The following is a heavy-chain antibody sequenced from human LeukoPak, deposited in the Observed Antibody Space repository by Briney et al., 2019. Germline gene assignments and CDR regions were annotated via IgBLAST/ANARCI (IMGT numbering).Heavy chain of an antibody. D-gene: IGHD2-15*01. CDR2: IYPGDSDT. CDR3: ARHYRYCSGGSCYSDWFDP. Sequence: GESLKISCKGSGYSFTSYWIGWVRQMPGKGLEWMGIIYPGDSDTRYSPSIQGQVTISADKSISTAYLQWSSLKASDTAMYYCARHYRYCSGGSCYSDWFDPWGQGTLVTVSS. J-gene: IGHJ5*02. CDR1: GYSFTSYW. V-gene: IGHV5-51*01.